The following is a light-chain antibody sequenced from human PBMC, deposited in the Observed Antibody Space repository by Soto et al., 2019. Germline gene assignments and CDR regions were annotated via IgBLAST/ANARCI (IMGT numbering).Light chain of an antibody. CDR1: SSDVGGYNY. V-gene: IGLV2-14*01. J-gene: IGLJ1*01. Sequence: QSALTQPASVSGSPGQSSTISCTGTSSDVGGYNYVSWYQQHPGKAPKLMISDVSNRPSGVSNRFSGSKSGNTASLTISGLQAEDEADYYCSSYTSSSTLMGFGTGTKLTVL. CDR2: DVS. CDR3: SSYTSSSTLMG.